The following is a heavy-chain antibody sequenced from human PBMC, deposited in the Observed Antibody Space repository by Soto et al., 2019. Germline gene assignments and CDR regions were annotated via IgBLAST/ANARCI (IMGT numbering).Heavy chain of an antibody. V-gene: IGHV1-69*13. CDR1: GGTFSSYA. CDR3: AREIVGATQKGSY. Sequence: GASVKVSCKASGGTFSSYAISWVRQAPGQGLEWMGGIIPTFGTANYAQKFQGRVTITADESTSTAYMELSSLRSEDTAVYYCAREIVGATQKGSYWGKGTLVTVSS. J-gene: IGHJ4*02. CDR2: IIPTFGTA. D-gene: IGHD1-26*01.